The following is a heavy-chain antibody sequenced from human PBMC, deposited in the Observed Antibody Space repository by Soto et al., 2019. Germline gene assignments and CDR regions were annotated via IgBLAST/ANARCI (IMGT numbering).Heavy chain of an antibody. D-gene: IGHD6-19*01. V-gene: IGHV4-59*08. CDR3: SRLFEARLWVSSGFDAFDI. CDR2: IYYSGST. J-gene: IGHJ3*02. CDR1: GGSISSYY. Sequence: PSETLSLTCTVSGGSISSYYWSWIRRPPGKGLKGIEYIYYSGSTNYNPSLKSRVTISVDTSKNQFSLKLISVTAADTAVYYCSRLFEARLWVSSGFDAFDIWGQGTMVTVSS.